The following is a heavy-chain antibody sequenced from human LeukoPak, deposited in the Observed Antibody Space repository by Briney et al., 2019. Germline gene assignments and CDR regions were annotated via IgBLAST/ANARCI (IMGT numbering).Heavy chain of an antibody. V-gene: IGHV5-51*01. Sequence: GESLKISCKGAGYIFTSYWIGWVRQIPGKGLGWMGIIYPGDSDTRYHPSFQGQVTISADKSISTAYLQWSSLKASDTAMYYCARMDGRYSPYYYGMDVWGKGTTVTVSS. D-gene: IGHD1-1*01. J-gene: IGHJ6*04. CDR1: GYIFTSYW. CDR2: IYPGDSDT. CDR3: ARMDGRYSPYYYGMDV.